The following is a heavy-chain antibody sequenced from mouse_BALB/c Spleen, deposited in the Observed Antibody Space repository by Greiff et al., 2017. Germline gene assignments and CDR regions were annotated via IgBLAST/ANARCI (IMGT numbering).Heavy chain of an antibody. J-gene: IGHJ2*01. CDR3: ARVYYRYDVDDY. V-gene: IGHV1-14*01. Sequence: VHVKQSGPELVKPGASVKMSCKASGYTFTSYVMHWVKQKPGQGLEWIGYINPYNDGTKYNEKFKGKATLTSDKSSSTAYMELSSLTSEDSAVYYCARVYYRYDVDDYWGQGTTLTVSS. CDR2: INPYNDGT. CDR1: GYTFTSYV. D-gene: IGHD2-14*01.